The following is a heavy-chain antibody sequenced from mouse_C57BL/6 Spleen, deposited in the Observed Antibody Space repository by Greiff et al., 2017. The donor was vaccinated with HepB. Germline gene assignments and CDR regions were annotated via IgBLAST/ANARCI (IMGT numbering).Heavy chain of an antibody. D-gene: IGHD2-3*01. J-gene: IGHJ2*01. CDR2: IYPGSGNT. Sequence: QVQLKESGPELVKPGASVKISCKASGYSFTSYYIHWVKQRPGQGLEWIGWIYPGSGNTKYNEKFKGKATLTADTSSSTAYMQLSSLTSEDSAVYYCARSGLDVYSFDYWGQGTTLTVSS. CDR3: ARSGLDVYSFDY. CDR1: GYSFTSYY. V-gene: IGHV1-66*01.